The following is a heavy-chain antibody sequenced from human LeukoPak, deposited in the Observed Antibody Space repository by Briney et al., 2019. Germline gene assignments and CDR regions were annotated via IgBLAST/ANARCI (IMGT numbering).Heavy chain of an antibody. V-gene: IGHV4-59*12. D-gene: IGHD4-17*01. CDR1: GGSISSYY. Sequence: KPSETLSLTCTVSGGSISSYYWSWIRQPPGKGLEWIGSISHTGSTHYNPSLKSRVTISVDTSKNQFSLKLTSVTAADTAVYYCAREGFYGGYPYFDYWGQGTLVTVSS. J-gene: IGHJ4*02. CDR2: ISHTGST. CDR3: AREGFYGGYPYFDY.